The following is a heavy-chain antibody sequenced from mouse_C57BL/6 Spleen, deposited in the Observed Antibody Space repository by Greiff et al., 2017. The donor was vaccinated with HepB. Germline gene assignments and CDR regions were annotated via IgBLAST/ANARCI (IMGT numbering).Heavy chain of an antibody. J-gene: IGHJ3*01. Sequence: VQLQESGPELVKPGASVKISCKASGYAFSSSWMNWVKQRPGKGLEWIGRIYPGDGDTNYNGKFKGKATLTADKSSSTAYMQLSSLTSEDSAVYFCSITTVVAEFAYWGQGTLVTVSA. V-gene: IGHV1-82*01. CDR2: IYPGDGDT. CDR1: GYAFSSSW. CDR3: SITTVVAEFAY. D-gene: IGHD1-1*01.